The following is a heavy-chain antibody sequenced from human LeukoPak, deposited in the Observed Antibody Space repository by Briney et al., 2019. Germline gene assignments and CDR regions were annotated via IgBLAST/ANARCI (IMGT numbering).Heavy chain of an antibody. CDR1: GFTFSSYA. D-gene: IGHD2-2*01. Sequence: GGSLRPPCAASGFTFSSYAMSWVRQAPGKGLEWVSAISGSGGSTYHADSVKGRFTISRDNSKNTLYLQMNSLRAEDTALYYCARRFCSSTSCYAGLDQWGQGTLVTVSS. CDR3: ARRFCSSTSCYAGLDQ. V-gene: IGHV3-23*01. CDR2: ISGSGGST. J-gene: IGHJ4*02.